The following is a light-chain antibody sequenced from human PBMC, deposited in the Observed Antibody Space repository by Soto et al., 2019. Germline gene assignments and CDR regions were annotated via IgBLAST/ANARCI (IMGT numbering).Light chain of an antibody. CDR3: CSNAGTYTWV. CDR1: SSDVGGYNY. V-gene: IGLV2-11*01. J-gene: IGLJ3*02. CDR2: DVS. Sequence: QSALTQPRSVSGSPGQSVTISCTGTSSDVGGYNYVSWYQQHPGKAPKLMIYDVSERPSGVPDRFSGSKSGNTASLTISGLQAEDEADYYCCSNAGTYTWVFGGGTQLTVL.